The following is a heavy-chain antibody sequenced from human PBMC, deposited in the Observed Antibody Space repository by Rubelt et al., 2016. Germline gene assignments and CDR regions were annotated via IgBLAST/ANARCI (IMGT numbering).Heavy chain of an antibody. CDR3: ARDAAIGVFDY. CDR1: GLIFTDYW. Sequence: ESGGGLVQPGGSLRLSCTASGLIFTDYWFHWVRQAPGKGLEWVAVIWFDGSKDYYRDSVKGRFTVSRDDSKNTLYLQMSGLRGEDTAVYYCARDAAIGVFDYWGQGTLVTVSS. J-gene: IGHJ4*02. CDR2: IWFDGSKD. D-gene: IGHD3-16*01. V-gene: IGHV3-33*08.